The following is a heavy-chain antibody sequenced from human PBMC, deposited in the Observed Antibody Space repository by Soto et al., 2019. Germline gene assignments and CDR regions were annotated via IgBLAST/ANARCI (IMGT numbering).Heavy chain of an antibody. J-gene: IGHJ3*01. CDR1: GFSLSADGVG. V-gene: IGHV2-5*02. CDR2: IYWDDDK. Sequence: QITLKESGPTLVKPTQTLTLTCTFSGFSLSADGVGVGWIRQPPGKALEWLALIYWDDDKRYRPSLKSRLTIYKDTSKNQVVLTMTNMDPVDPATYYCAHAYGGTSWPNDAFDVWGQGTVVTVSS. CDR3: AHAYGGTSWPNDAFDV. D-gene: IGHD2-2*01.